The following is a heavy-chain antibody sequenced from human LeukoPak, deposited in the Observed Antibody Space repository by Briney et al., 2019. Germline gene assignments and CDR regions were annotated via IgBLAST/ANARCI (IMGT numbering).Heavy chain of an antibody. CDR3: ARDPKWLDY. CDR1: GLTLSTYW. V-gene: IGHV3-7*01. CDR2: TNQEGSEK. J-gene: IGHJ4*02. Sequence: GGSLRLSCAASGLTLSTYWMSWVRQAPGKGLEWVANTNQEGSEKYYVDSVKGRFTISKDNAKNALYLQMNSLRAEDTAVYYCARDPKWLDYWGQGTLVTVSS. D-gene: IGHD5-12*01.